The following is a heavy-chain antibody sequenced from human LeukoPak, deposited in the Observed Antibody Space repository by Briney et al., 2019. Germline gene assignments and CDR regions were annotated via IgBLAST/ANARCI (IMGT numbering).Heavy chain of an antibody. J-gene: IGHJ6*02. CDR2: ISGTGGRT. V-gene: IGHV3-23*01. CDR3: AKGLHGGVGYGVDV. D-gene: IGHD3-16*01. CDR1: GFTFSSYA. Sequence: GGSLRLSCAASGFTFSSYAMTWVRQAPGKGLEWVSSISGTGGRTYSADSVKGRFTISRDNSKNTLYLQMKNLRVEHTAVYYCAKGLHGGVGYGVDVWGQGTTVSVSS.